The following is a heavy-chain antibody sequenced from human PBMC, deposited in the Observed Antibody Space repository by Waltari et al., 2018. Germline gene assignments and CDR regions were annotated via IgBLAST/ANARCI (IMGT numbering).Heavy chain of an antibody. J-gene: IGHJ4*02. V-gene: IGHV4-59*12. CDR2: IYYRGST. CDR1: GGPISSFS. CDR3: ARERGDGYNLEGYYFDY. Sequence: QVQLPESGPGLVKPSENLSLTCTVSGGPISSFSWSWIRHPPGKGLEWIGNIYYRGSTNYNPSLKSRGTISVDTSKNQFSLKLSSVTAADTAVYYCARERGDGYNLEGYYFDYWGQGTLVTVSS. D-gene: IGHD5-12*01.